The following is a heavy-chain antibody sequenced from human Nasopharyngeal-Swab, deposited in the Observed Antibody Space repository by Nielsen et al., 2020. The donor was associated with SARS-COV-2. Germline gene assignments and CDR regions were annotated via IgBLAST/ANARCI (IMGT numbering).Heavy chain of an antibody. D-gene: IGHD1-26*01. Sequence: GESLKISCAGSGFIFTYYSMSWVRQAPGKGLEWVANIKQDGSEKYYVDSVKGRFTISRDNAKNSLYLQMNSLRAEDTAVYYCARDVKEAGWELLSYAMDVWGQGTTVTVSS. CDR2: IKQDGSEK. J-gene: IGHJ6*02. CDR1: GFIFTYYS. V-gene: IGHV3-7*05. CDR3: ARDVKEAGWELLSYAMDV.